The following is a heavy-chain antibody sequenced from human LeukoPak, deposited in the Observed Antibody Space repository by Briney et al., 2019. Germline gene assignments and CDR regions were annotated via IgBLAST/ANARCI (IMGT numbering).Heavy chain of an antibody. CDR3: AGTQYSSSWSRFDF. D-gene: IGHD6-13*01. Sequence: KHGESLKISCRGPGYSFTTYWIAWVRQMPGKGLEWMGIIYPGDSDTRYSPSFQGQVTISADKSISTAYLQWSSLKASDTAMYYCAGTQYSSSWSRFDFWGQGTLVTVSS. V-gene: IGHV5-51*01. CDR1: GYSFTTYW. J-gene: IGHJ4*02. CDR2: IYPGDSDT.